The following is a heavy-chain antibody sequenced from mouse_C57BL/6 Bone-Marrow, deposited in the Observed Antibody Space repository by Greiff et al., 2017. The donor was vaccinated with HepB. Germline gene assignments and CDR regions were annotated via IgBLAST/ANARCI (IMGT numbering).Heavy chain of an antibody. CDR3: ARSYSYWYFDV. D-gene: IGHD2-12*01. CDR1: GYTFTNYW. CDR2: IYPGGGYT. Sequence: QVQLQQSGAELVRPGPSVKMSCKASGYTFTNYWIGWAKQRPGHGLEWIGDIYPGGGYTNYNEKFKGKATLTADKSSSTAYMQFSSLTSEDSAIYYCARSYSYWYFDVWGTGTTVTVSS. V-gene: IGHV1-63*01. J-gene: IGHJ1*03.